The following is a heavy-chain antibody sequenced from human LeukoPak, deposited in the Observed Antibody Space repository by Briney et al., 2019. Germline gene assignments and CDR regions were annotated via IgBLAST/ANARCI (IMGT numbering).Heavy chain of an antibody. CDR1: GFTFSSYA. J-gene: IGHJ5*02. CDR3: AGIAAAGLVKGP. Sequence: GGSLRLSCAASGFTFSSYAMHWVRQAPGKGLEWVAVISYDGSNKYYADSVKGRFTISRDNSKNTLYLQMNSLRAEDTAVYYCAGIAAAGLVKGPWGQGTLVTVSS. V-gene: IGHV3-30*01. D-gene: IGHD6-13*01. CDR2: ISYDGSNK.